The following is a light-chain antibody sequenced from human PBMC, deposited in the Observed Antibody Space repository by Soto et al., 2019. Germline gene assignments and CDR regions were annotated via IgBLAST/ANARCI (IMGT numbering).Light chain of an antibody. Sequence: EIVLTQSPGTLSLSPGERATLSCRASQRVGSLFLVWYQQSPGQPPRLLIYGTSSRASGIPDRFSGSGSGTDFSLTISRLEPEDFAVYYCQQYSRSLPWTFGQGTKVEIK. CDR2: GTS. CDR1: QRVGSLF. CDR3: QQYSRSLPWT. V-gene: IGKV3-20*01. J-gene: IGKJ1*01.